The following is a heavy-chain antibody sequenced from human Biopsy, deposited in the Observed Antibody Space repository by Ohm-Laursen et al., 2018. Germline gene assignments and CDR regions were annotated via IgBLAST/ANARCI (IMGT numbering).Heavy chain of an antibody. D-gene: IGHD4-11*01. V-gene: IGHV3-30*03. CDR3: ARDGKRWDYSTYFSWHFDL. CDR1: GFTFTSYA. CDR2: ISYDGSGE. Sequence: SSLRLSCTASGFTFTSYAMHWVRQAPGKGLEWVVVISYDGSGEYYADSLQGRFIISRDNPKNTVDLQMNSLRAEDTAVYFCARDGKRWDYSTYFSWHFDLWGRGTLVTVSS. J-gene: IGHJ2*01.